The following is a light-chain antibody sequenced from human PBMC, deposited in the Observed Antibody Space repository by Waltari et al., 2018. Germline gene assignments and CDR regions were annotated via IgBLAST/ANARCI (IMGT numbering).Light chain of an antibody. CDR3: QQYDNLPLT. V-gene: IGKV1-33*01. CDR1: QDISNY. Sequence: DIQMTQSPSSLSASVGDRVTITCQENQDISNYLNWYQQKPGKAPKLLIYDASNLETGVPSRFSGSGSGTDFTFTISSLQPEDIATYYCQQYDNLPLTFGGGTKVEIK. CDR2: DAS. J-gene: IGKJ4*01.